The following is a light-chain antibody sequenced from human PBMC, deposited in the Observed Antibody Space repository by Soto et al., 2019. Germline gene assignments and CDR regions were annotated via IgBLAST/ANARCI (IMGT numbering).Light chain of an antibody. J-gene: IGKJ2*03. CDR2: LGS. Sequence: VMTQSPLSLPVTPGEPASMSCRSSRSLLNTNGYNSLNWYLQRPGQSPQFLIYLGSTRASGVPGRISGSGSGTDFTLRISSVEAEDVGSYFCLQSLQTPFSVGQGTKLEI. V-gene: IGKV2-28*01. CDR3: LQSLQTPFS. CDR1: RSLLNTNGYNS.